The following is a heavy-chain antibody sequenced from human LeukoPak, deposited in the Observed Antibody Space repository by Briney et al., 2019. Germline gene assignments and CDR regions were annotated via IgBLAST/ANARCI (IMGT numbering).Heavy chain of an antibody. CDR3: ARSYCSSTSCRAVYFDY. CDR1: GYSFTSYW. D-gene: IGHD2-2*01. J-gene: IGHJ4*02. V-gene: IGHV5-51*01. CDR2: IYPGDSDT. Sequence: GESLKISCKGSGYSFTSYWIGWVRQMPGKGLEWMGIIYPGDSDTRYSPSFQGQVTISADKSISTAYLQWSSLKASDTAMYYCARSYCSSTSCRAVYFDYWGQGTLVTVSS.